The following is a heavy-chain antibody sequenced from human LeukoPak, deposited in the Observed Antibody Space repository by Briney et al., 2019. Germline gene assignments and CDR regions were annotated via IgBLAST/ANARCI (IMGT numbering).Heavy chain of an antibody. J-gene: IGHJ4*02. D-gene: IGHD4-17*01. CDR3: AKGHTDCGTGFDL. CDR1: GFRFCDFA. Sequence: GGSLRLSCTASGFRFCDFAMSWVRQAPEKGLECVSVISASGGRTYSAESVKARFTISRDNSKNTLYLEMNSLTADDTAVYYCAKGHTDCGTGFDLWGQGTLVTVS. CDR2: ISASGGRT. V-gene: IGHV3-23*01.